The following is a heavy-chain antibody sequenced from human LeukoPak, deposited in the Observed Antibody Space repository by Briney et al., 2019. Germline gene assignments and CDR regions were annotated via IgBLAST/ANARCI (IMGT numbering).Heavy chain of an antibody. CDR3: ARDGMGGIKAFDI. CDR1: EFTFSRYW. V-gene: IGHV3-7*05. J-gene: IGHJ3*02. CDR2: IKHDGSEK. Sequence: GGSLRLSCAASEFTFSRYWMSWVRQAPGKGLERVANIKHDGSEKYYVDSVKGRFTISRDNAKNSLYLQMNSLRVEDTALYYCARDGMGGIKAFDIWGQGTMVTVSS. D-gene: IGHD3-10*01.